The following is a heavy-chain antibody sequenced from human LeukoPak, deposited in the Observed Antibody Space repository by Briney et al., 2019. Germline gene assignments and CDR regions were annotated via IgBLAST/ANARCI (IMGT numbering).Heavy chain of an antibody. CDR1: GGSISSYY. Sequence: SETLSLTCTVAGGSISSYYWSWIRQPAGKGLEWIGRIYTSGSTNYNPSLKSLVTMSVDTSKNQFSLKLSSVTAADTAVYYCARDFSPAIGYCSSTSCAFDYWGQGTLVTVSS. D-gene: IGHD2-2*01. CDR3: ARDFSPAIGYCSSTSCAFDY. CDR2: IYTSGST. J-gene: IGHJ4*02. V-gene: IGHV4-4*07.